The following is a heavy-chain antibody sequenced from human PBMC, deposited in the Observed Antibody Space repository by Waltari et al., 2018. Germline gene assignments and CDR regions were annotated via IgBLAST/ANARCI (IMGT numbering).Heavy chain of an antibody. D-gene: IGHD6-13*01. CDR3: TTDLGEIAAAGPDY. Sequence: EVQLVESGGGLVKPGGSLRLSCAASGFTFSNAWMSWVRQAPGKGLEWVGSIKSKTDGGTTDYAAPVKGRFTISRDDSKNTLYLQMNSLKTEDTAVYYCTTDLGEIAAAGPDYWGQGTLVTVSS. V-gene: IGHV3-15*01. J-gene: IGHJ4*02. CDR2: IKSKTDGGTT. CDR1: GFTFSNAW.